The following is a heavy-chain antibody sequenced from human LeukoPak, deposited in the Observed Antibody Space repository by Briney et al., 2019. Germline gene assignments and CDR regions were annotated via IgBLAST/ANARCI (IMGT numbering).Heavy chain of an antibody. CDR3: ARGPYGDYRTPYYYYGMDV. V-gene: IGHV1-18*01. Sequence: ASVKVSCKASGYTFTSYGISWVRQAPGQGLEWMGWISAYNGNTNYAQKLQGRVTMTTDTSTSTAYMELRSLRSDDTAVYYCARGPYGDYRTPYYYYGMDVLGQGTTVTVSS. CDR2: ISAYNGNT. CDR1: GYTFTSYG. D-gene: IGHD4-17*01. J-gene: IGHJ6*02.